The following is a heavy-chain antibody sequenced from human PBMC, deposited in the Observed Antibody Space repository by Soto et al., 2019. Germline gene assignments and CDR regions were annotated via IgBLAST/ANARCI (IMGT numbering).Heavy chain of an antibody. D-gene: IGHD3-16*02. Sequence: QVQLQQWGAGLLKPSETLSLTCAVYGGSFSGYYWSWIRQPPGKGLEWIGEISHSGSTNYNPSRKSRVTISVDTSKNQFSLKLSSVTAADTAVYYCARWELSKFDYWGQGTLVTVSS. CDR3: ARWELSKFDY. CDR2: ISHSGST. V-gene: IGHV4-34*01. J-gene: IGHJ4*02. CDR1: GGSFSGYY.